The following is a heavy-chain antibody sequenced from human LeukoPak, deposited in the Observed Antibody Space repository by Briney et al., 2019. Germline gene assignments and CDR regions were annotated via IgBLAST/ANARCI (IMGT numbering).Heavy chain of an antibody. CDR1: GYTFTGYY. V-gene: IGHV1-2*02. D-gene: IGHD3-3*01. J-gene: IGHJ4*02. CDR3: ARGDTISSDY. Sequence: GASVKVSCKASGYTFTGYYMHWVRQAPGQGLEWMGWINPNSGGTNYAQKFQGRVTMTRDMSTSTVYMELSSLRSEDTAVYYCARGDTISSDYWGQGTLVTVSS. CDR2: INPNSGGT.